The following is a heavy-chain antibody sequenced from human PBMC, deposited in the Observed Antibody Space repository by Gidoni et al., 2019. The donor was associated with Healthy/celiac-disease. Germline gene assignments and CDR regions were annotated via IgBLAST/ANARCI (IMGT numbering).Heavy chain of an antibody. CDR1: GGTFSSYA. Sequence: QVQLVQSGAEVKKPGSSVKVSCKASGGTFSSYAISWVRQAPGQGLEWMGGIIPIFGTANYAQKFQGRVTITADESTSTAYMELSSLRSEDTAVYYCARVWYRDGYNSVRAFDIWGQGTMVTVSS. CDR2: IIPIFGTA. V-gene: IGHV1-69*01. D-gene: IGHD5-12*01. J-gene: IGHJ3*02. CDR3: ARVWYRDGYNSVRAFDI.